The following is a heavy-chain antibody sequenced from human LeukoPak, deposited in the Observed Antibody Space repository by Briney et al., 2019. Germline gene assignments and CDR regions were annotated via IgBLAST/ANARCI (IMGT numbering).Heavy chain of an antibody. Sequence: PSETLSLTCTVSGGSISSYYWSWIRQPPGKGLEWNGYIYYSGSTNYNPSLKSRVTISVDTSKNQFSLKLSSVTAADTAVYYCARVSGWFDPWGQGTLVTVSS. D-gene: IGHD3-10*01. V-gene: IGHV4-59*01. J-gene: IGHJ5*02. CDR1: GGSISSYY. CDR3: ARVSGWFDP. CDR2: IYYSGST.